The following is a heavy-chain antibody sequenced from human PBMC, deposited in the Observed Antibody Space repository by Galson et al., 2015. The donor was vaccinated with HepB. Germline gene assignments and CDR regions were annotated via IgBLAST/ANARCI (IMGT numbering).Heavy chain of an antibody. Sequence: SVKVSCKGSGGTFSGFAVSWVRQAPGQGLEWMGDIIPMLGTTNYAQTFQGRVAITADTSTTTAYMELSSLKFEDTAVYFCARGRPWGYFDLWGRGTLVTVSS. J-gene: IGHJ2*01. CDR2: IIPMLGTT. CDR3: ARGRPWGYFDL. CDR1: GGTFSGFA. V-gene: IGHV1-69*10. D-gene: IGHD7-27*01.